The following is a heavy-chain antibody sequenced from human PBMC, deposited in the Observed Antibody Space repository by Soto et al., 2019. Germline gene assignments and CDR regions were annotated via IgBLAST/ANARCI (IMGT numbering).Heavy chain of an antibody. CDR3: ARYGHWFDP. Sequence: SETLSLTCAVSAYSISSGYQWGWIRQPPGKGLEWIASIHHSGSTYSNPSLKSRVTISLDTSKNQFSLRLSSVTAADTAVYYCARYGHWFDPWGQGTLVTVS. CDR2: IHHSGST. J-gene: IGHJ5*02. V-gene: IGHV4-38-2*01. CDR1: AYSISSGYQ. D-gene: IGHD4-17*01.